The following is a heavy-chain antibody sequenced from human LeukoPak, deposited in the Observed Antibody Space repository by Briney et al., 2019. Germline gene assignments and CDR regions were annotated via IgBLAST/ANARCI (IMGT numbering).Heavy chain of an antibody. CDR3: ARDLYGDYPDP. CDR2: IYYSGST. V-gene: IGHV4-30-4*01. Sequence: SPSETLSLTCTVSGVSISSGDYYWRWIRQPPGKGLGWIVYIYYSGSTYYNPSLKSRVTISVDTSKNQFSLKLSSVTAADTAVYYCARDLYGDYPDPWGQGTLVTVSS. J-gene: IGHJ5*02. D-gene: IGHD4-17*01. CDR1: GVSISSGDYY.